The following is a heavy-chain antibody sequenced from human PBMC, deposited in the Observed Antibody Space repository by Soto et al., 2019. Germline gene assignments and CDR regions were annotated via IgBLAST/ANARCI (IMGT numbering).Heavy chain of an antibody. J-gene: IGHJ4*02. CDR2: IYHSGST. CDR1: GGSISSGGYS. V-gene: IGHV4-30-2*01. CDR3: AREYDQLIDY. D-gene: IGHD1-1*01. Sequence: HLQLQESGSGLVKPSQTLSLTCAVSGGSISSGGYSWSWIRQPPGKGLEWIGYIYHSGSTYYNPSLKSRVTISVDRSKNQFSLKLSSVTAADTAVYYCAREYDQLIDYWGQGTLVTVSS.